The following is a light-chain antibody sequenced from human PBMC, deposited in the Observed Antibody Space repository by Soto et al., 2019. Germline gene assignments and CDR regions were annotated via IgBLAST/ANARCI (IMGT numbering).Light chain of an antibody. Sequence: QSVLTQSPSASASLGASVKLTCTLSSGHSSYAIAWHQQQPEKGPRYLMKLNSDGSHSKGDGIPDRFSGSNSGAERYLTISRLQSEDEADYYCQTWGTGIHVVFGGGTKLTVL. V-gene: IGLV4-69*01. J-gene: IGLJ2*01. CDR2: LNSDGSH. CDR3: QTWGTGIHVV. CDR1: SGHSSYA.